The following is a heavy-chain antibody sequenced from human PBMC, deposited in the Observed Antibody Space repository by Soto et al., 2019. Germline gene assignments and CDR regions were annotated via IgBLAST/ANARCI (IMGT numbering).Heavy chain of an antibody. D-gene: IGHD3-3*01. Sequence: EVQLLESGGGLVQPGGSLRLSCAASGFTFSSYAMTWVRQAPGKGLEWVSALSGNSGTTYSADSVKGRFTISRDNSMNTLYLQMSSLRAEDTALYYCAKGSKFTIFSANDFWGQGTLVTVSS. V-gene: IGHV3-23*01. CDR2: LSGNSGTT. CDR1: GFTFSSYA. J-gene: IGHJ4*02. CDR3: AKGSKFTIFSANDF.